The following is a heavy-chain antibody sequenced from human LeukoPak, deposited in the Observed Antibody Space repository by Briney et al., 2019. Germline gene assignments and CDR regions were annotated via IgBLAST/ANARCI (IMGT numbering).Heavy chain of an antibody. D-gene: IGHD6-25*01. J-gene: IGHJ4*01. V-gene: IGHV4-39*01. Sequence: PSETLSLTCSVSLGTIGNGDYYWGWVRQAPGKGLEWIGSIFFGGSTHYNPSLKSRATISVDTSKNQFSLKLTSVTAADAAMYYCARQLPTAAADTRGYFDYWGQGTVVTVSS. CDR2: IFFGGST. CDR3: ARQLPTAAADTRGYFDY. CDR1: LGTIGNGDYY.